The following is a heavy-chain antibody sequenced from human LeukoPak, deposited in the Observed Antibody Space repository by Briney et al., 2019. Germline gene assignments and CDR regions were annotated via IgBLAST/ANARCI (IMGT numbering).Heavy chain of an antibody. J-gene: IGHJ6*03. D-gene: IGHD5-18*01. CDR3: ARDLYSYGHYMDV. V-gene: IGHV3-30*04. CDR1: GFTSSSYA. Sequence: QSGGTLRLSCAAAGFTSSSYAMHWVRQAPGKGLEWVAVISYDGYNKYYADSVKGRFTISRDNSKNTLYLQMNSLRAEDTAVYYCARDLYSYGHYMDVWGKGTTVTVSS. CDR2: ISYDGYNK.